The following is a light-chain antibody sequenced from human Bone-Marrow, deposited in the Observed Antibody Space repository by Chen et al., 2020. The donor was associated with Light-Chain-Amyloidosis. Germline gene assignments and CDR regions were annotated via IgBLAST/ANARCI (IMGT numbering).Light chain of an antibody. J-gene: IGLJ2*01. CDR1: DLPTKY. V-gene: IGLV3-25*03. CDR3: QSADSSGTYEVI. Sequence: SYELTQPPSVSVSPGPTARITCSGDDLPTKYGYGYQQKPGQAPVLVIHRDTERPSGISERFSGSSSGTTATLTISGVQAEDEADYHCQSADSSGTYEVIFGGGTKLTVL. CDR2: RDT.